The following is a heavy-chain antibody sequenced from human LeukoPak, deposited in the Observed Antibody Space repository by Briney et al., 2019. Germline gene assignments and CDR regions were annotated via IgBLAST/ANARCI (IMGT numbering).Heavy chain of an antibody. V-gene: IGHV3-21*01. J-gene: IGHJ4*02. D-gene: IGHD3-10*01. CDR1: GFSFSTYD. Sequence: PGGSLRLSCVASGFSFSTYDMNWVRQAPGKGLEWVSAITSTSNHINYADSVKGRFTISRDSANNSLYLQMNSLRAEDTAVYYCARVYSANGYGSGCYDYWGQGTLVTVSS. CDR3: ARVYSANGYGSGCYDY. CDR2: ITSTSNHI.